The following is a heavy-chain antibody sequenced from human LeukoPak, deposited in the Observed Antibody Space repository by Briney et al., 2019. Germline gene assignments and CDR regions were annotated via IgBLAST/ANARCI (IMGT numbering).Heavy chain of an antibody. D-gene: IGHD3-22*01. CDR1: GFTFYMYA. Sequence: GGSLSLSCQASGFTFYMYAMSWVRQAPGKGLEWVASMCGTAGCTFYPDSVKGRFTISRDNSKNVLYLRMNSLTAEDTAIYYCAKDRPNFHENSGHYYRRDGDSWGQGTLVTVSS. V-gene: IGHV3-23*01. CDR3: AKDRPNFHENSGHYYRRDGDS. J-gene: IGHJ5*01. CDR2: MCGTAGCT.